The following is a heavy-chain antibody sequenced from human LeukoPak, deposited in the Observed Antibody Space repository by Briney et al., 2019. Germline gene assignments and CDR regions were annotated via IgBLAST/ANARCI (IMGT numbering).Heavy chain of an antibody. CDR3: ARVSTVPTRGWFDP. CDR2: ISSSSSTI. J-gene: IGHJ5*02. Sequence: GGSLRLSCAASGFTFSSYSMNWVRQAPGKGLEWVSYISSSSSTIYYADSVKGRFTISRDNAKSSLYLQMNSLRDEDTAVYYCARVSTVPTRGWFDPWGQGTLVTVSS. V-gene: IGHV3-48*02. CDR1: GFTFSSYS. D-gene: IGHD4-17*01.